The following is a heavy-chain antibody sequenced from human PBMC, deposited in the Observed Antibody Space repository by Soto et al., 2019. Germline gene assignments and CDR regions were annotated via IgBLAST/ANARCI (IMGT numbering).Heavy chain of an antibody. CDR2: VSNSGATT. Sequence: GGSLRLSCAASGFTFTDYAMTWVRQAPGRGLEWVSTVSNSGATTYYADSVKGRFTISRDNSKSTLFLQMNSLRAEDTAMYYCAKDRPASYSISSPRYNWFDPWG. J-gene: IGHJ5*02. D-gene: IGHD1-26*01. CDR3: AKDRPASYSISSPRYNWFDP. CDR1: GFTFTDYA. V-gene: IGHV3-23*01.